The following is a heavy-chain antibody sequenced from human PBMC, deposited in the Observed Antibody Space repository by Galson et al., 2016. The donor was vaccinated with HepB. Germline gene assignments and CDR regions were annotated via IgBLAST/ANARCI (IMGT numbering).Heavy chain of an antibody. J-gene: IGHJ3*02. D-gene: IGHD6-6*01. CDR1: GGTFSNYA. V-gene: IGHV1-69*13. Sequence: SVKVSCKASGGTFSNYAISWVRQAPGQGLEWMGGIIPIFHTPHYARKFQGRLTITADESTSTAYVELRSLRSEDTAVYYCARGWSISALRGAFDIWGQGTMVSVSS. CDR2: IIPIFHTP. CDR3: ARGWSISALRGAFDI.